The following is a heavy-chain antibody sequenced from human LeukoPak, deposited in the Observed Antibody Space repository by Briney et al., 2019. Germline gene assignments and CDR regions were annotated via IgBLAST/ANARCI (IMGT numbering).Heavy chain of an antibody. CDR2: ISASTGRT. Sequence: GGSLRPSCAASGFTFSIYAMSWVRQAPGEGLEWVSAISASTGRTYYADSVKGRFTISRDNSKNTLYLQMNSLRAEDTAVYYCAKDTPDDIAVAAPYFDYWGQGTLVTVSS. D-gene: IGHD6-19*01. CDR3: AKDTPDDIAVAAPYFDY. CDR1: GFTFSIYA. V-gene: IGHV3-23*01. J-gene: IGHJ4*02.